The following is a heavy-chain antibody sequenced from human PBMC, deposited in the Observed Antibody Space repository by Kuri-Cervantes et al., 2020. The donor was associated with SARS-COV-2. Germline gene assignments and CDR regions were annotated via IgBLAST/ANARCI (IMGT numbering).Heavy chain of an antibody. CDR1: GGSISSAYYY. J-gene: IGHJ6*03. V-gene: IGHV4-39*07. Sequence: SETLSLTCTVSGGSISSAYYYWGWIRQPPGKGLEWIGSIYYSGDSDRNPALKCRVTISVDTSKSQFSLSLSSVTAADTALYYCARVSINHYYDRSGYYLDVWGKGTTVTVSS. CDR3: ARVSINHYYDRSGYYLDV. D-gene: IGHD3-22*01. CDR2: IYYSGDS.